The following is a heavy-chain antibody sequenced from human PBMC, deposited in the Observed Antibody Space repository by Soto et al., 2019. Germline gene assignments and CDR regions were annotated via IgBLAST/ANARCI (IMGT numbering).Heavy chain of an antibody. Sequence: SETLSLTCTVSGGSISSYYWSWIRQPPGKGLEWIGYIYYSGSTNYNPSLKSRVTISVDTSKNQCSLKLSSVTAADTAVYYCARDQRKSGYSYGYDYWGQGTLVTVSS. CDR1: GGSISSYY. J-gene: IGHJ4*02. CDR2: IYYSGST. D-gene: IGHD5-18*01. V-gene: IGHV4-59*01. CDR3: ARDQRKSGYSYGYDY.